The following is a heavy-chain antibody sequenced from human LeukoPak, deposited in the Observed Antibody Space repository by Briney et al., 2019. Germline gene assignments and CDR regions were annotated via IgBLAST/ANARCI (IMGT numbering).Heavy chain of an antibody. V-gene: IGHV3-33*01. D-gene: IGHD6-13*01. J-gene: IGHJ4*02. Sequence: GRSLRLSCAASGFTFSSYGMHWVRQAPGKGLEWVAVIWYDGSNKYYADSVKGRFTISRDNSKNTLYLQMNSLRAEDTAVYYCARSPSLYSSSWFDYRGQGTLVTVSS. CDR3: ARSPSLYSSSWFDY. CDR1: GFTFSSYG. CDR2: IWYDGSNK.